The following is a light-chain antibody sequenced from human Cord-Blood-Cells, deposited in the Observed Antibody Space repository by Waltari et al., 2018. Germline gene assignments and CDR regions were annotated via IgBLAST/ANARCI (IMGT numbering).Light chain of an antibody. J-gene: IGLJ2*01. V-gene: IGLV2-14*01. CDR1: RSDVGGYNS. CDR2: DVS. Sequence: QSALTQPASVSGSPGQSITISCTGPRSDVGGYNSVSWYQQHPGKAPKLMIYDVSKRPSGVSNRFSGSKSGNTASLTISGLQAEDEADYYCSSYTSSRVFGGGTKLTVL. CDR3: SSYTSSRV.